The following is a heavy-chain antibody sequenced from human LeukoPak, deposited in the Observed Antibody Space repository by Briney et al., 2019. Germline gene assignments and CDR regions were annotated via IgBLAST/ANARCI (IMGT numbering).Heavy chain of an antibody. CDR3: ARYSGTRWFDP. CDR1: GDSISGYY. V-gene: IGHV4-59*01. Sequence: SETLSLTCSVSGDSISGYYWSWIRQPPGKGLEWIGYIYYSGRTNYNPSLKSRVTISVDTSKKQFSLKLSSVTAADTAVYYCARYSGTRWFDPWGQGTLVTVSS. J-gene: IGHJ5*02. D-gene: IGHD6-13*01. CDR2: IYYSGRT.